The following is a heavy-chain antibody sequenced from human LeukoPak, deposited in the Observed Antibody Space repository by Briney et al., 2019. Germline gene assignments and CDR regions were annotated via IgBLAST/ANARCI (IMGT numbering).Heavy chain of an antibody. CDR2: ISGSGDHT. D-gene: IGHD3-22*01. CDR1: GFTFSSYA. Sequence: GGSLRLSCAASGFTFSSYAMSWVRQAPGKGLEWVSAISGSGDHTYYADSVKGRFTISRDTSKNTLYLQMSSLRAEDTAIYYCAKDAKRVTMIVVVARPRFFDYWGQGTLVTVSS. CDR3: AKDAKRVTMIVVVARPRFFDY. V-gene: IGHV3-23*01. J-gene: IGHJ4*02.